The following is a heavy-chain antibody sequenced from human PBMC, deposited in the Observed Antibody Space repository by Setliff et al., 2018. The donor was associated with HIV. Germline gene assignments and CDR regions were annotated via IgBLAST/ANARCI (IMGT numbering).Heavy chain of an antibody. J-gene: IGHJ4*02. CDR3: ARDLSTHWSGYSLGY. D-gene: IGHD3-3*01. CDR2: INPKFGGT. CDR1: DYPFSNFG. Sequence: ASVKVSCKASDYPFSNFGISWVRQAPGQGLEWMGWINPKFGGTLYAQKFQGRVVMTRDMSTNTVYMELSSLTSDDTAVYYCARDLSTHWSGYSLGYWGQGTLVTVSS. V-gene: IGHV1-2*02.